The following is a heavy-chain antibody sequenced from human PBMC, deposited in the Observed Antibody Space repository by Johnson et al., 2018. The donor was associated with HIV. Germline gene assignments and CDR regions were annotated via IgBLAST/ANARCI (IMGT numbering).Heavy chain of an antibody. J-gene: IGHJ3*02. Sequence: QVQLVESGGGLVQPGGSLRLSCAASGFTFSDYYMSWIRQAPGKGLDWVSYISSTGTTIYYADSVKGRFTISRDNAMKSLYLQINSLRAEDTAVYYCARNRPVSYGYRGASDIWGQGTMVTVSS. CDR2: ISSTGTTI. CDR3: ARNRPVSYGYRGASDI. CDR1: GFTFSDYY. V-gene: IGHV3-11*04. D-gene: IGHD5-18*01.